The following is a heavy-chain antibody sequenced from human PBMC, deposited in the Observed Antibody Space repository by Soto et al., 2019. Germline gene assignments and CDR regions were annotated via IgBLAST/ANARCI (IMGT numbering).Heavy chain of an antibody. J-gene: IGHJ6*02. CDR2: IIPNFGTT. CDR1: GYTFSSYA. D-gene: IGHD2-2*02. CDR3: AKDHVVVVPAAIEYYYYGMDV. Sequence: SVKVSCKASGYTFSSYAIHWVRQAPGQGLEWMGGIIPNFGTTNYAQKFQGRVTITADESTSTTYMELNSLRSEDTAVYYCAKDHVVVVPAAIEYYYYGMDVWGQGTTVTVSS. V-gene: IGHV1-69*13.